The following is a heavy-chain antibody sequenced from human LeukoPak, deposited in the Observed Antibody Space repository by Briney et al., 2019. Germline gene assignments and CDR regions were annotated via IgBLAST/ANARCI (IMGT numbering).Heavy chain of an antibody. CDR1: GGSISSGGYY. Sequence: PSETLSLTCTVSGGSISSGGYYWSWIRQHPGKGLEWIGYIYYSGSTYYNPSLKSRVTISVDTSKNQFSLKLSSVTAADTAVYYCATRAKVTQPHGFDPWGQGTLVTVSS. D-gene: IGHD4-23*01. CDR3: ATRAKVTQPHGFDP. CDR2: IYYSGST. V-gene: IGHV4-31*03. J-gene: IGHJ5*02.